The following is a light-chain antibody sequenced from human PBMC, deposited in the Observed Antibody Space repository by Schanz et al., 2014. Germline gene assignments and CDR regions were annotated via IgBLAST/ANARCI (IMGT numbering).Light chain of an antibody. V-gene: IGKV3-15*01. CDR1: QSVSSS. CDR2: GAS. J-gene: IGKJ1*01. Sequence: EILMTQSPATLSVSPGERATLSCRASQSVSSSLAWYQQKPGQAPRLLIYGASTRATGIPARFSGSGSGTEFTLTIRGLQAEDVGVYYCQQFSGVPWTFGQGTKVEVK. CDR3: QQFSGVPWT.